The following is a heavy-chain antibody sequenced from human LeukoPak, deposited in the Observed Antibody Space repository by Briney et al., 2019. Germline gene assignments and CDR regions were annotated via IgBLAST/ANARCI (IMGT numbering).Heavy chain of an antibody. D-gene: IGHD3-9*01. V-gene: IGHV4-39*01. CDR2: TYYSGST. CDR1: GGSISSSSYY. J-gene: IGHJ6*03. CDR3: ARSRDDILTGPYYYMDV. Sequence: SETLSPTCTVSGGSISSSSYYWGWTRQPPGKGLEWIGSTYYSGSTYYNPSLKSRVTISVDTSKNQFSLKLSSVTAADTAVYYCARSRDDILTGPYYYMDVWGKGTTVTISS.